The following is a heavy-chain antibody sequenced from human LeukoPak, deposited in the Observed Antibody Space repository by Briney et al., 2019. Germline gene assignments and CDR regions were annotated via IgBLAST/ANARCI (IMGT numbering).Heavy chain of an antibody. CDR1: GGSISSGDCY. J-gene: IGHJ4*02. CDR2: IFYSGSA. CDR3: ARGSTLIRGFDY. D-gene: IGHD3-10*01. Sequence: PSETLSLTCTVSGGSISSGDCYWNWIRQHPEKSLEWIGYIFYSGSAYYNPSLKSRVTISVDTSKNQFSLKLSSVTAADTAVYYCARGSTLIRGFDYWGQGTLVTVSS. V-gene: IGHV4-31*03.